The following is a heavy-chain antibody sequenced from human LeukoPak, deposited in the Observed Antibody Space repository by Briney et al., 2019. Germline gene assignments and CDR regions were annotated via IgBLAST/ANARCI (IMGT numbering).Heavy chain of an antibody. D-gene: IGHD3-10*01. Sequence: GASVKVSCKASGYTFTSYYMHWVRQAPGQGLEWMGIINPSDGSTSYAQKFQGRVTMTRDMSTSTVYMELSSLRSEDTAVYYCARDLDPYYGSGSLYYYYYMDVWGKGTTVTVSS. J-gene: IGHJ6*03. CDR3: ARDLDPYYGSGSLYYYYYMDV. CDR1: GYTFTSYY. CDR2: INPSDGST. V-gene: IGHV1-46*01.